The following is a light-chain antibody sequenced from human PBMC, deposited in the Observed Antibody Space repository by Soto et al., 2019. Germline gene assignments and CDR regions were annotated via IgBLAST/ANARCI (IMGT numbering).Light chain of an antibody. V-gene: IGKV3-11*01. CDR2: DAS. Sequence: EIVLTQSPATLSLSPGERATLSCRASQSVSSYLAWYQQKPGQAPRLLIYDASNRATGIPARFSGSGSGTVFTLTISSLEPEDFAVYYCQQRSNLPPTFGQGTKPEIK. CDR1: QSVSSY. CDR3: QQRSNLPPT. J-gene: IGKJ2*01.